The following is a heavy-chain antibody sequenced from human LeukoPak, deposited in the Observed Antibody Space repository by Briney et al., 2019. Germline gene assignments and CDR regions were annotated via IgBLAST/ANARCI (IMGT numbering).Heavy chain of an antibody. CDR3: ARALLLWFGELLEEAKNYFDY. CDR1: GYSISSGYY. CDR2: IYHSGST. J-gene: IGHJ4*02. Sequence: SETLSLTCTVSGYSISSGYYWGWIRQPPGKGLEWIGSIYHSGSTYYNPSIKSRVTISVDTSKNQFSLKLSSVTAADTAVYYCARALLLWFGELLEEAKNYFDYWGQGTLVTVSS. V-gene: IGHV4-38-2*02. D-gene: IGHD3-10*01.